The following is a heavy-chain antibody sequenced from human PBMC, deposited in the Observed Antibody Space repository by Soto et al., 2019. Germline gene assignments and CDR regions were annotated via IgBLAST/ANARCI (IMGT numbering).Heavy chain of an antibody. Sequence: ASVKVSCKTSGYTFTRYSISWVRQAPGQGLEWMGWISAYNGDTNYAQKLQGRVTMTTDASTSTAYMELRSLRFDDTAMYYCARDHAGSGWFRFDYWGQGTLVT. CDR3: ARDHAGSGWFRFDY. J-gene: IGHJ4*02. CDR1: GYTFTRYS. V-gene: IGHV1-18*01. CDR2: ISAYNGDT. D-gene: IGHD6-19*01.